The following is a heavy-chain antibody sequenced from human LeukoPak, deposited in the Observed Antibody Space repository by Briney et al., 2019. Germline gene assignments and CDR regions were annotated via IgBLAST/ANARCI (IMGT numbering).Heavy chain of an antibody. CDR2: IYPGDSDT. Sequence: GESLKISCKGSGYSFTSYWIGWVRQMPGKGLEWMGIIYPGDSDTRYSPSFQGQVTISADKSISTAYLQWSSLKAADTAMYYCARQILYSSSWYYWFDPWGQGTLVTVSS. CDR1: GYSFTSYW. CDR3: ARQILYSSSWYYWFDP. V-gene: IGHV5-51*01. J-gene: IGHJ5*02. D-gene: IGHD6-13*01.